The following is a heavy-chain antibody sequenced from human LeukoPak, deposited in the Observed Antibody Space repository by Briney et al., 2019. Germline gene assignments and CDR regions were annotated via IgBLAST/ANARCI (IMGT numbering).Heavy chain of an antibody. J-gene: IGHJ1*01. CDR1: GGSISSSSYY. V-gene: IGHV4-39*01. Sequence: SETLSLTCTVSGGSISSSSYYWGWIRQPPGKGLEWIGSIYYSGSTYYNPPLKSRVTISPDTSKKQFSLKLTSVTAADTAVYFCASSDSSGWSSGFHHWGQGSLVTVCS. CDR2: IYYSGST. CDR3: ASSDSSGWSSGFHH. D-gene: IGHD6-19*01.